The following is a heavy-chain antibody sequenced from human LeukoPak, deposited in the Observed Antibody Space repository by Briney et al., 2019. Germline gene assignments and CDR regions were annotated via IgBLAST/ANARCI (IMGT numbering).Heavy chain of an antibody. CDR3: ANQGPGWDGSGPFDY. D-gene: IGHD3-10*01. CDR1: GFTSSSYG. V-gene: IGHV3-30*02. CDR2: IRYDGSNK. Sequence: PGGSLRLSCAASGFTSSSYGMHWVRQAPGKGLEWVAFIRYDGSNKYYADSVKGRFTISRDNSKNTLYLQMNSLRAEDTDVYYCANQGPGWDGSGPFDYWGQGTPVTVSS. J-gene: IGHJ4*02.